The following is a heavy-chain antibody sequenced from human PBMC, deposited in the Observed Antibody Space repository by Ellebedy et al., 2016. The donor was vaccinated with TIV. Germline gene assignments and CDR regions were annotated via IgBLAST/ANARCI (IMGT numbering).Heavy chain of an antibody. CDR1: GFSLSTSGVG. D-gene: IGHD6-19*01. V-gene: IGHV2-5*02. CDR3: AHKQWLVRDYYYYMDV. Sequence: SGPTLVKPTQTLTLTCTFSGFSLSTSGVGVGWIRQPPGKALEWLALIYWDDDKHYSPSLKSRLTITKDTSKNQVVLTMTNMDPVDTATYYCAHKQWLVRDYYYYMDVWGKGTTVTVSS. CDR2: IYWDDDK. J-gene: IGHJ6*03.